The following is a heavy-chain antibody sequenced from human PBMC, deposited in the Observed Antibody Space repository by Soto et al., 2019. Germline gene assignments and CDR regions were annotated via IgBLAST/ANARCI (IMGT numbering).Heavy chain of an antibody. CDR2: IYSGGST. CDR1: GFTVSSSY. CDR3: ARDVGVGGSDRQYGMDV. V-gene: IGHV3-53*01. D-gene: IGHD3-16*02. J-gene: IGHJ6*02. Sequence: EVQLVESGGGLIQPGGSLRLSCAASGFTVSSSYMNWVRQAPGKGLEWVSVIYSGGSTYYADSVKGRFTISRDTSKNTVYLHMNSLTAGDPAVYYCARDVGVGGSDRQYGMDVWGQVTTVTVSS.